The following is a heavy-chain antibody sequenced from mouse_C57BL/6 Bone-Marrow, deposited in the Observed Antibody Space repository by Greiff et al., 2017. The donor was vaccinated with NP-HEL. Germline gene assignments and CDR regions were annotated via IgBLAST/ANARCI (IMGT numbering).Heavy chain of an antibody. V-gene: IGHV1-69*01. J-gene: IGHJ4*01. D-gene: IGHD2-10*02. CDR2: IDPSDSYT. Sequence: QVQLQQPGAELVMPGASVKLSCKASGYNFTSYWMHWVKQRPGQGLEWIGEIDPSDSYTNYNHKFKGKSTLTVDKSSSTAYMQLSSLTSEDSAVYYCARALLALDKEAIDYWGQGTAVTVSA. CDR3: ARALLALDKEAIDY. CDR1: GYNFTSYW.